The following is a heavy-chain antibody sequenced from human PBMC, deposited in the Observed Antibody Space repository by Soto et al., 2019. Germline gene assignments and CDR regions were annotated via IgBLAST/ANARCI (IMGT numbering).Heavy chain of an antibody. J-gene: IGHJ6*02. CDR3: ARIPALLRSYYYGMDV. V-gene: IGHV2-70*01. CDR1: GFSLSTSGMC. Sequence: GSGPTLVNTTQTLTLTCTFSGFSLSTSGMCVSWIRQPPGKALEWLALIDWDDDKYYSTSLKTRLTISKDTSKNQVVLTMTNMDPVDTATYYCARIPALLRSYYYGMDVWGQGTTVTVS. CDR2: IDWDDDK. D-gene: IGHD3-3*01.